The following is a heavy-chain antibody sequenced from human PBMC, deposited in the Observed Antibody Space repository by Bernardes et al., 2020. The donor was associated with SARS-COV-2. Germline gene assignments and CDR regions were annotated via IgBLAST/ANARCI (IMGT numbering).Heavy chain of an antibody. CDR1: GYTLSELP. CDR2: FDPEDGET. CDR3: ATDGSFGVQGVIIYAMDV. V-gene: IGHV1-24*01. J-gene: IGHJ6*02. Sequence: SVKVSCKVSGYTLSELPMHWVRQAPGKGPEWMGNFDPEDGETIYAEKFQGRVTMTEDTSTDTAYMELSSLRSEDTAVYYCATDGSFGVQGVIIYAMDVWGQGTTVTVSS. D-gene: IGHD3-10*01.